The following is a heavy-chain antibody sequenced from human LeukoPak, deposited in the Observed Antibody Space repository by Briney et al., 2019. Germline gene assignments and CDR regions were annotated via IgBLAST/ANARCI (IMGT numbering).Heavy chain of an antibody. CDR1: GYTFTSYD. D-gene: IGHD3-10*01. CDR3: ASHTYYYSSGSFGH. J-gene: IGHJ4*02. CDR2: MNPSSGNT. Sequence: ASVKVSCKASGYTFTSYDINWVRQATGQGPEWMGWMNPSSGNTGYAQRFQGRVIMTRDTSISTAYLALSSLRSEDTAVYYCASHTYYYSSGSFGHWGQGTLVTVSS. V-gene: IGHV1-8*01.